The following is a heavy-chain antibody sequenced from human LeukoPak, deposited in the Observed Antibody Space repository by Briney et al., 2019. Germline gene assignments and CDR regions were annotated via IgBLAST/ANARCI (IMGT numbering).Heavy chain of an antibody. CDR1: GYTFTSYC. V-gene: IGHV1-2*02. CDR2: IDPNTGDT. Sequence: VKVSCKASGYTFTSYCISWVRQAPGQGLEWMGWIDPNTGDTNYSQNIQSRATMTRDTSINTAYMEFTSLGSDDTAVYYCARGRTMDGSTPPFEIWGQGTMVTVSS. J-gene: IGHJ3*02. CDR3: ARGRTMDGSTPPFEI. D-gene: IGHD4/OR15-4a*01.